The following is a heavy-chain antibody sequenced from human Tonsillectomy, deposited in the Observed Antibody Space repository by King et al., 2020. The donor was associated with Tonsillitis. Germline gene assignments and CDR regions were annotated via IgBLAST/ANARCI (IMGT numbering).Heavy chain of an antibody. D-gene: IGHD3-22*01. V-gene: IGHV2-5*02. CDR3: AHSVITFYSDSCRYIT. CDR1: GFSLTTGGVG. J-gene: IGHJ4*02. CDR2: IYWDDDK. Sequence: ITLQESGPALVTPTQTLTLTCNFSGFSLTTGGVGVGWIRQPPGQALEWLALIYWDDDKRYSPSLKSRLTITKDTSKNQVVLTMTNVDPVDTATYFCAHSVITFYSDSCRYITWGQGTLVTVSS.